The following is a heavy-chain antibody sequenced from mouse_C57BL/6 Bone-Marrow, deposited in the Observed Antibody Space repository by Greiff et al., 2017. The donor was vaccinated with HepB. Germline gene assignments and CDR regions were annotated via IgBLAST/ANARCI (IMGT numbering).Heavy chain of an antibody. CDR1: GYTFTSYW. Sequence: QVQLQQPGAALVRPGSSVKLSCKASGYTFTSYWLPLVKQRHIQGLEWIGNIDPSDSETQYNQKFKDQVTLTVAKSSSTAYMQLSILTSEDSAVYYCARSKGYYSNYWYFDVWGTGTTVTVSS. V-gene: IGHV1-52*01. CDR2: IDPSDSET. D-gene: IGHD2-5*01. CDR3: ARSKGYYSNYWYFDV. J-gene: IGHJ1*03.